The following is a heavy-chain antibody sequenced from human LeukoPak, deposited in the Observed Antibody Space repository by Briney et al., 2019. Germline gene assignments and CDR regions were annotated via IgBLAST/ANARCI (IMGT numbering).Heavy chain of an antibody. D-gene: IGHD2-2*01. Sequence: PGGSLRLSCAASGFTFSSYAMSWVRQAPGKGLERVSAISGSGGSTYYADSVKGRFTISRDNSKNTLYLQMNSLRAEDTAVYYCAKAEDCSSTSCYDMYFDYWGQGTLVTVSS. J-gene: IGHJ4*02. CDR1: GFTFSSYA. V-gene: IGHV3-23*01. CDR3: AKAEDCSSTSCYDMYFDY. CDR2: ISGSGGST.